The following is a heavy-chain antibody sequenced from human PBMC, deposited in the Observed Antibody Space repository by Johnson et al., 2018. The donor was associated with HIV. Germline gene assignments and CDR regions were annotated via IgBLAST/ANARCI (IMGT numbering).Heavy chain of an antibody. Sequence: VQLVESGGGLIQPGGSLRLSCAASGFTVSSSYMSWVRQAPGKGLEWVSIIYSGGTTYYADSVKGRFTISRDNSKNTLNLQMNSLRAEDTAVYYCATPRIPTDRAFDIWGQGTMVTVSS. V-gene: IGHV3-53*01. CDR3: ATPRIPTDRAFDI. CDR1: GFTVSSSY. J-gene: IGHJ3*02. CDR2: IYSGGTT. D-gene: IGHD2/OR15-2a*01.